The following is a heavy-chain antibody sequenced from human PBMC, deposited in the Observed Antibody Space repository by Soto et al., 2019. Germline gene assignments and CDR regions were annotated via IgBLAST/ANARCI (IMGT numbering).Heavy chain of an antibody. J-gene: IGHJ4*02. CDR1: GFTFSSYG. Sequence: QVQLVESGGGVVQPGRSLRLSCAASGFTFSSYGMHWVRQAPGKGLEWVAVISYDGSNKYYADSVKGRFTSSRDNSKNTLYLQMNSLRAEDTAVYYCAKGLYSGYEYYFDYWGEGTLVTVSS. CDR2: ISYDGSNK. D-gene: IGHD5-12*01. V-gene: IGHV3-30*18. CDR3: AKGLYSGYEYYFDY.